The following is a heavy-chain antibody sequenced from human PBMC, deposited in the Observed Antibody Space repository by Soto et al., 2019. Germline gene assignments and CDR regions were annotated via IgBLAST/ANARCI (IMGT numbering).Heavy chain of an antibody. D-gene: IGHD3-10*01. CDR1: GGSISSGGYY. J-gene: IGHJ5*02. Sequence: PSETLSLTCTVSGGSISSGGYYWSWIRQHPGKGLEWIGYIYYSGSTYYNPSLKSRVTMSVDTSKHQFSLKLTSVTAADTAVYYCVRVQNGSGSLVGFNWFDPWGQGTLVTVSS. CDR2: IYYSGST. CDR3: VRVQNGSGSLVGFNWFDP. V-gene: IGHV4-31*03.